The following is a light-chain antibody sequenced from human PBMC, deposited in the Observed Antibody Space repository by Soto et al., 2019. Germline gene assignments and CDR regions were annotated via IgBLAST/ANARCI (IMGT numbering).Light chain of an antibody. CDR3: QHYGGSPPSP. J-gene: IGKJ1*01. Sequence: EIVLTQSPDTLSLSPGERGSVSCRASQSLTTNFLAWYQQRPGLAPRLLIYGASSRVTDIPDRFSGNGSGTDFTLTINGLEADDFGVYYCQHYGGSPPSPFDQGTKV. CDR2: GAS. CDR1: QSLTTNF. V-gene: IGKV3-20*01.